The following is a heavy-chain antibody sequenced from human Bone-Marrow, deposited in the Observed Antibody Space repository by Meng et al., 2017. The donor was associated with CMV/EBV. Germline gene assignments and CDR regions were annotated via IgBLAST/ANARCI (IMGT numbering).Heavy chain of an antibody. J-gene: IGHJ6*02. CDR1: GYTFTGYY. Sequence: ASVKVSCKASGYTFTGYYMHWVRQAPGQGLEWMGWINPNSGNTGYAQKFQGRVTITRNTSISTAYMELSSLRSEDTAVYYCARVSHYYYYGMDVWGQGTTVTVSS. CDR3: ARVSHYYYYGMDV. CDR2: INPNSGNT. V-gene: IGHV1-8*03.